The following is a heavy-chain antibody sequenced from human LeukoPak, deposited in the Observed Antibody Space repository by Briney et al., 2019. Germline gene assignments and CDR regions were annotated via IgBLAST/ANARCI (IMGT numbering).Heavy chain of an antibody. CDR2: INHSGST. CDR3: ARAPGDASSTSCYVMDY. D-gene: IGHD2-2*01. J-gene: IGHJ4*02. CDR1: GGSFSGYY. Sequence: PSETLSLTCAVSGGSFSGYYWSWIRQPPGKGLEWIGEINHSGSTNYNPSLKSRVTISVDTSKNQFSLKLSSVTAADTAVYYCARAPGDASSTSCYVMDYWGQGTLVTVSS. V-gene: IGHV4-34*01.